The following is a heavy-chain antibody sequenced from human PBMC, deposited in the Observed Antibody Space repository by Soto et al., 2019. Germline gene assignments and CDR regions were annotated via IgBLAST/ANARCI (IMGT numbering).Heavy chain of an antibody. CDR1: GGCISSGAYD. J-gene: IGHJ3*02. Sequence: SETLSLTCTVSGGCISSGAYDWSWIRQHPGEALEWIGYIYYSGNTYYNPSLKSRVMISVDTSKNQFSLRLSSVTAADTAVYYCARVGISSSDAFDIWGHGTMVTVSS. D-gene: IGHD6-6*01. V-gene: IGHV4-31*03. CDR2: IYYSGNT. CDR3: ARVGISSSDAFDI.